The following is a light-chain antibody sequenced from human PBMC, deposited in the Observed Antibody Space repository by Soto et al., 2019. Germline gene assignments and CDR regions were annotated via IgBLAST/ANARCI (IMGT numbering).Light chain of an antibody. J-gene: IGKJ1*01. CDR3: QQYASSLT. V-gene: IGKV3-20*01. Sequence: EIVLTQSPGSLSLSLGERATLSCRASQSVDSAFFAWYQQKPGQPPRLLMYGASRRATGIPDRFSGSGSGTDFTLTISRLEPEDFAVYYCQQYASSLTYGQGTKVEI. CDR2: GAS. CDR1: QSVDSAF.